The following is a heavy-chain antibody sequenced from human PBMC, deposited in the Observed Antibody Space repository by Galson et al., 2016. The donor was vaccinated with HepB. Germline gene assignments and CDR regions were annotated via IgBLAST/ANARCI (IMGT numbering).Heavy chain of an antibody. Sequence: TLSLTCTVSGGSISSGDYFWSWIRQHPGKGLEWIGYIYYTGRAHYNPSLKTRIVISVATSKNQFSLKLSSVTAADTGVYYCARDISAVNRVGYYGMDVWGQGTTVTVS. D-gene: IGHD6-13*01. V-gene: IGHV4-31*03. CDR2: IYYTGRA. J-gene: IGHJ6*02. CDR3: ARDISAVNRVGYYGMDV. CDR1: GGSISSGDYF.